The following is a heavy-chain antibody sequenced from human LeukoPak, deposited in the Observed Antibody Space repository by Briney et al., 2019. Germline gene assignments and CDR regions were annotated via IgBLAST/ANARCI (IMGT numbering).Heavy chain of an antibody. D-gene: IGHD6-6*01. Sequence: SQTLSLTCTVSGGSISSGDFYWSWIRQSPGRGLEWIGYIYYSGSTYYNPSLKSRVIISVDTSKNQFSLNLSSVTAADTAMYYCAREQLVGSRYFDYWGQGTLVTVSS. CDR3: AREQLVGSRYFDY. J-gene: IGHJ4*02. CDR2: IYYSGST. CDR1: GGSISSGDFY. V-gene: IGHV4-30-4*01.